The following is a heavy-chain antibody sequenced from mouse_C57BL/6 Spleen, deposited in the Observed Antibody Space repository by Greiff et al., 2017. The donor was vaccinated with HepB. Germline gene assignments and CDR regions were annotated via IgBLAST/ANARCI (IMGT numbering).Heavy chain of an antibody. D-gene: IGHD1-1*01. CDR2: IHPSDSDT. Sequence: QVQLQQPGAELVKPGASVKVSCKASGYTFTSYWMHWVKQRPGQGLEWIGRIHPSDSDTNYNQKFKGKATLTVDKSSSTAYMQLRSLTSEDSAVYYCAMGITTVVAQFPYYFDYWGQGTTLTVSS. V-gene: IGHV1-74*01. J-gene: IGHJ2*01. CDR3: AMGITTVVAQFPYYFDY. CDR1: GYTFTSYW.